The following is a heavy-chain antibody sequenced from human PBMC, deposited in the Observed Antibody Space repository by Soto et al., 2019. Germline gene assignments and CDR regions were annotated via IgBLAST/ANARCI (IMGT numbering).Heavy chain of an antibody. CDR3: VRGSSDWYGIDF. Sequence: EVPLVESGGGLVQPGGSLRLSCAASGFTFSNYWMHWVPQPPGKGLLWVSRINPDGSSTNYAGSVEGRFTVSRDNARNTLYLRMSSLTDGDSDEYYGVRGSSDWYGIDFWGQGTLVTVAS. CDR2: INPDGSST. J-gene: IGHJ4*02. CDR1: GFTFSNYW. V-gene: IGHV3-74*01. D-gene: IGHD6-13*01.